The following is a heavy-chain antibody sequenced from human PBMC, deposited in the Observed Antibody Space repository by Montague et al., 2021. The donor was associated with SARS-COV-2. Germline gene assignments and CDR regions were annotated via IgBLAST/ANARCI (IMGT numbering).Heavy chain of an antibody. V-gene: IGHV2-5*02. Sequence: PALVKPTQTLTLTCTFSGFSLNASGVGVGWIRQPPGKALEWLASIYWDDDKRYSPSLKTSLTITKDTSKSQVVLRMTNVDPVDTATYYCAHSPIERGFWGQGTLVTVSS. D-gene: IGHD5-24*01. J-gene: IGHJ4*02. CDR2: IYWDDDK. CDR1: GFSLNASGVG. CDR3: AHSPIERGF.